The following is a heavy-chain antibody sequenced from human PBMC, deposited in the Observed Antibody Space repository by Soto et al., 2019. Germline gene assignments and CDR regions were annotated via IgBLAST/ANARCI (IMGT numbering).Heavy chain of an antibody. Sequence: GGSLRLSCAASGFTFTNYWMHWVRQVPGKGLVWVSRIDGVGAGTSYSDSVRGRFTISRDNAENMLYLQMNSLRAEDTAVYYCTTAFEYWGQGTLGTVS. J-gene: IGHJ4*02. CDR1: GFTFTNYW. CDR3: TTAFEY. V-gene: IGHV3-74*01. CDR2: IDGVGAGT.